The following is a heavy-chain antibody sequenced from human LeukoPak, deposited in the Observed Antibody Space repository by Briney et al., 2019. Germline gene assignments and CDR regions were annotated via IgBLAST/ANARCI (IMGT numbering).Heavy chain of an antibody. CDR1: GGSISSSSYY. CDR2: IYYSGST. CDR3: ASLRERSYYARGFDY. Sequence: SETLSLTCTVSGGSISSSSYYWGWTRQPPGKGLDWIGSIYYSGSTYYNPSLKSRVTISVDTSTNQFSLKLSSVSAAETAVFYCASLRERSYYARGFDYWGQGTLVTVSS. D-gene: IGHD1-26*01. J-gene: IGHJ4*02. V-gene: IGHV4-39*01.